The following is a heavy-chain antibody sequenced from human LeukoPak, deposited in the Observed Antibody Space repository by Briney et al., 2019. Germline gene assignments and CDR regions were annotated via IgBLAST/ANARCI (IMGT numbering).Heavy chain of an antibody. J-gene: IGHJ4*02. V-gene: IGHV3-66*02. CDR1: GFTVSSNY. D-gene: IGHD5-24*01. CDR2: IYSGGST. CDR3: ARGGDGYNYFDY. Sequence: PGGSLRLSCAASGFTVSSNYMSWVRQAPGKGLEWVSVIYSGGSTYYADCVKGRFTISRDNSKNTLYLQMNSLRAEDTAVYYSARGGDGYNYFDYWGQGTLVTVSS.